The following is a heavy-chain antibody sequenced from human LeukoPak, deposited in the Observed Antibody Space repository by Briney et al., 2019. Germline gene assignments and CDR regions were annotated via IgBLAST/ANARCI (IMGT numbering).Heavy chain of an antibody. J-gene: IGHJ6*03. CDR1: GFTFSSYG. V-gene: IGHV3-33*06. Sequence: PGRSLRLSCAASGFTFSSYGMHWVRQAPGKGLEWVSAIWYDGGNKYYADSVKGRFTISRDSSKNTLYLQMNSLKAEDTAVYYCAKGRVYSSSEHYYYYMDVWGKGTTVTVSS. CDR3: AKGRVYSSSEHYYYYMDV. D-gene: IGHD6-6*01. CDR2: IWYDGGNK.